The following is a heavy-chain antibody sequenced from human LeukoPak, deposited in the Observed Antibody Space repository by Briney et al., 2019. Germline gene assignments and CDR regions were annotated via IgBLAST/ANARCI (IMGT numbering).Heavy chain of an antibody. D-gene: IGHD5-24*01. CDR3: ARGRPLEMGDAFDI. CDR1: GFTFSSYS. CDR2: ISSSSSTI. Sequence: GGSLRLSCAASGFTFSSYSMNWVRQAPGKGLEWVSYISSSSSTIYYADSVKGRFTISRDNAKNSLYLQMNSLRDEDTAVYYCARGRPLEMGDAFDIWGQGTMVTVSS. J-gene: IGHJ3*02. V-gene: IGHV3-48*02.